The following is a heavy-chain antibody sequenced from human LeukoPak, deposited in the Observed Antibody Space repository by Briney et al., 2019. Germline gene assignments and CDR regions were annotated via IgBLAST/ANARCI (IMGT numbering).Heavy chain of an antibody. CDR3: AKDRASLGAPIDS. CDR2: MNPNSGNT. V-gene: IGHV1-8*01. J-gene: IGHJ4*02. CDR1: GYTFTSYD. D-gene: IGHD1-26*01. Sequence: ASVKVSCKASGYTFTSYDINWVRQATGQGLEWMGWMNPNSGNTGYAQKFQGRVTMTRNTSISTAYMELSSLTFDDTAIYYCAKDRASLGAPIDSWGPGTLVTVSS.